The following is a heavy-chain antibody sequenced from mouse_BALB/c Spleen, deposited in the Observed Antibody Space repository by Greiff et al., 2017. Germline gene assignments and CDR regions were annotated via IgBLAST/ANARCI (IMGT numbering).Heavy chain of an antibody. CDR1: GFTFSDYY. Sequence: DVMLVESGGGLVKPGGSLKLSCAASGFTFSDYYMYWVRQTPEKRLEWVATISDGGSYTYYPDSVKGRFTISRDNAKNNLYLQMSSLKSEDTAMYYCAREITTVVAIDYWGQGTTLTVSS. V-gene: IGHV5-4*02. D-gene: IGHD1-1*01. CDR3: AREITTVVAIDY. CDR2: ISDGGSYT. J-gene: IGHJ2*01.